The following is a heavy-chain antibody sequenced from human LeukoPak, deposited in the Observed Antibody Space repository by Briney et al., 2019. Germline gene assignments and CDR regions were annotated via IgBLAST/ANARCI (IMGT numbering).Heavy chain of an antibody. CDR3: ARDLYWMTTVTTGSDY. Sequence: GGSLGLSCAASGFTFSSYAMHWVRQAPGKGLEWVAVISYDGSNKYYADSVKGRFTISRDNSKNTLYLQMNSLRAEDTAVYYCARDLYWMTTVTTGSDYWGQGTLVTVSS. D-gene: IGHD4-17*01. CDR1: GFTFSSYA. J-gene: IGHJ4*02. CDR2: ISYDGSNK. V-gene: IGHV3-30-3*01.